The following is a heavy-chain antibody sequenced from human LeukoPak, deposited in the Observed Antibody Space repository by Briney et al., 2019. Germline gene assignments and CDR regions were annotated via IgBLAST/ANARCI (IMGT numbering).Heavy chain of an antibody. CDR3: AKGSMWFGELPRYYYMDV. V-gene: IGHV3-23*01. CDR1: GFTFDDYG. D-gene: IGHD3-10*01. J-gene: IGHJ6*03. Sequence: GGSLRLSCAASGFTFDDYGMSWVRQAPGKGLEWVSAISGSGGSTYYADSVRGRFTISRDNSKNTLYLQMNSLRAEDTAVYYCAKGSMWFGELPRYYYMDVWGKGTTVTISS. CDR2: ISGSGGST.